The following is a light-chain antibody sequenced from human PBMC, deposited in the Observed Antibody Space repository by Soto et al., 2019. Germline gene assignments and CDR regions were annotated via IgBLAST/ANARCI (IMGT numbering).Light chain of an antibody. CDR2: SAS. J-gene: IGKJ4*01. Sequence: DIQMTQSPSTLSASVGDRVIITCRASQSVSGWLAWYRQKPGKAPELLIYSASTLETGVPSRFSGSGSGTDFTLTVSSLQREDFATSYCQQYERYPLTFGGGTKVEIK. V-gene: IGKV1-5*03. CDR3: QQYERYPLT. CDR1: QSVSGW.